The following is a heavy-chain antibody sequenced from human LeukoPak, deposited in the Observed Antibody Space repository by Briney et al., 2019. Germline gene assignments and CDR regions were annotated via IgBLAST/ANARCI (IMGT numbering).Heavy chain of an antibody. CDR3: ARKVYSFDVFDN. Sequence: SETLSLTCTVSGGSISSYYWSWIRQPPGKALEWIGYIFHSGTANYHPSLKSRVTISIDTSENQFSLKLSSVTAADTAVYYCARKVYSFDVFDNWGQGTLVTVSS. D-gene: IGHD2-15*01. J-gene: IGHJ4*02. CDR1: GGSISSYY. CDR2: IFHSGTA. V-gene: IGHV4-59*01.